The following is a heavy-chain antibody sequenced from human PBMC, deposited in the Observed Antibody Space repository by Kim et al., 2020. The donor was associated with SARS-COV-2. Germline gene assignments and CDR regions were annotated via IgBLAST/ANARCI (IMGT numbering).Heavy chain of an antibody. CDR2: ISSSSSTI. CDR3: ARGAQERLPKLYYYGSGSSPSYNWFDP. V-gene: IGHV3-48*02. Sequence: GGSLRLSCAASGFTFSSYSMNWVRQAPGKGLEWVSYISSSSSTIYYADSVKGRFTISRDNAKNSLYLQMNSLRDEDTAVYYCARGAQERLPKLYYYGSGSSPSYNWFDPWGQGTLVTVSS. CDR1: GFTFSSYS. D-gene: IGHD3-10*01. J-gene: IGHJ5*02.